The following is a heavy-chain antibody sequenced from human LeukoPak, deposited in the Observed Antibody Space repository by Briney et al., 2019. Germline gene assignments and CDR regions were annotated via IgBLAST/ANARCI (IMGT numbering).Heavy chain of an antibody. D-gene: IGHD3-9*01. J-gene: IGHJ5*02. V-gene: IGHV4-59*01. Sequence: SETLSLTCTVSGGSISSYYWSWIRQPPGKGLEWIGYIYYSGSINYNPSLKSRVTISVDTSKNQFSLKLSSVTAADTAVYYCARARLTGYNINWFDPWGQGTLVTVSS. CDR3: ARARLTGYNINWFDP. CDR1: GGSISSYY. CDR2: IYYSGSI.